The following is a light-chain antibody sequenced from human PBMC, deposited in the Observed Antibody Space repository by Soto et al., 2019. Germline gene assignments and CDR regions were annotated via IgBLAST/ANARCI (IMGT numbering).Light chain of an antibody. J-gene: IGKJ1*01. Sequence: IQMTQSPSTLSASVGDRVAITCRASQSIGIWLAWYQKKPGKAPRFLIYKASTLQTGVPSRFSGSGSGTEFTLTISSLQPDDCATYYCQQYNDYSWTFGQGTKVEIK. CDR3: QQYNDYSWT. CDR1: QSIGIW. CDR2: KAS. V-gene: IGKV1-5*03.